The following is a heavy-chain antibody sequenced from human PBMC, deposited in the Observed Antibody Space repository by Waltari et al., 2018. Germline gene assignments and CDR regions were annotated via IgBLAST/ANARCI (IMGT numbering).Heavy chain of an antibody. J-gene: IGHJ6*02. V-gene: IGHV4-59*01. Sequence: QVHLLESAPGLVRPSETLSLTCSVSGGSITGYYWPWIRQPPGKGLEWIGYIYYSGTTNYNPSLKDRVTISVDTSKNQLSLKLGSVTTADTAVYYCGRVPITMVRGVIGVDVWGQGTTVNVSS. D-gene: IGHD3-10*01. CDR3: GRVPITMVRGVIGVDV. CDR1: GGSITGYY. CDR2: IYYSGTT.